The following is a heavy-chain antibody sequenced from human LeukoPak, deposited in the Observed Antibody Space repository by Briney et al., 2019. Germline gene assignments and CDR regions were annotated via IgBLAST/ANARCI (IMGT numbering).Heavy chain of an antibody. J-gene: IGHJ3*02. CDR2: INPNSGGT. CDR3: ATLTYYYDSRRGAFDI. D-gene: IGHD3-22*01. Sequence: ASVKVSCKASGYTVTGYYMHWVRQAPGQGLEWMGWINPNSGGTIYAQKFQGRVTMTEDTSTDTAYMELSSLRSEDTAVYYCATLTYYYDSRRGAFDIWGQGTMVTVSS. V-gene: IGHV1-2*02. CDR1: GYTVTGYY.